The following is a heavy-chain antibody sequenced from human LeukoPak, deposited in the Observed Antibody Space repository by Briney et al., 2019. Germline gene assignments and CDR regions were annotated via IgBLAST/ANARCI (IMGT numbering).Heavy chain of an antibody. CDR3: AKEGLVTAPFDS. D-gene: IGHD5-18*01. Sequence: GGSLRLSCAASGSTFSSFAMNWVRQAPGKGLEWVSTVSGSGGSTYYADSVKGRFTISRDNSKTTVFLHMNSLRAEDTAVYYCAKEGLVTAPFDSWGQGTLVTVSS. J-gene: IGHJ4*02. CDR1: GSTFSSFA. V-gene: IGHV3-23*01. CDR2: VSGSGGST.